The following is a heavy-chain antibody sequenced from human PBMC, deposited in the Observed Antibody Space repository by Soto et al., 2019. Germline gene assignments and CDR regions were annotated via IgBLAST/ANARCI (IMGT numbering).Heavy chain of an antibody. CDR1: GGSISSGGYY. Sequence: SETLSLTCTVSGGSISSGGYYWSWIRQHPGKGLEWIGYIYYSGSTYYNPSLKRRVTISVDTSKNQFSLKLSSVTAADTAVYYCARFRTDSINYAFWSGYYNWFDPWGQGTLVTVSS. D-gene: IGHD3-3*01. CDR3: ARFRTDSINYAFWSGYYNWFDP. V-gene: IGHV4-31*03. CDR2: IYYSGST. J-gene: IGHJ5*02.